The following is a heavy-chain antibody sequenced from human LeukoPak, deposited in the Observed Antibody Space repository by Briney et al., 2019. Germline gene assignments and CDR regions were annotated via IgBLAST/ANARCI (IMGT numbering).Heavy chain of an antibody. D-gene: IGHD6-13*01. J-gene: IGHJ4*02. V-gene: IGHV3-30-3*01. Sequence: PGGSLRLSCAASGFTFTSPAMHWVRQAPGKGLEWVAVISYNGSNEYYADSVKGRVTISRYNSKNTLYLQMNTLRAEETAVYFCASGFIAVVGSFDYWGEGTLVTVSS. CDR3: ASGFIAVVGSFDY. CDR1: GFTFTSPA. CDR2: ISYNGSNE.